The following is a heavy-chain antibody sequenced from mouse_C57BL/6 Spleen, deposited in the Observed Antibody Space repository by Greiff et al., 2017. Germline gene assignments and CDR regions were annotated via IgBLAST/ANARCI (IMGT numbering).Heavy chain of an antibody. CDR3: ARGDYSNYGGAMDY. D-gene: IGHD2-5*01. CDR2: IDPSDSET. CDR1: GYTFTSYW. V-gene: IGHV1-52*01. Sequence: VQLQQPGAELVRPGSSVKLSCKASGYTFTSYWMHWVKQRPIQGLEWIGNIDPSDSETHYNQKFKDKATLTVDKSSSTAYMQLSSLTSEDCAVYYCARGDYSNYGGAMDYWGQGTSVTVSS. J-gene: IGHJ4*01.